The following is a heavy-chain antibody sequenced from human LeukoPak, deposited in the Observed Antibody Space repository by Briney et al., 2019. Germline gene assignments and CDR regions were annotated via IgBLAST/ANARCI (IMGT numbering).Heavy chain of an antibody. Sequence: PSETLSLTCTVSGGSISSSSYYWGWIRQPPGKGLEWIGSIYYSGSTYYNPSPKSRITISLDTSKNHFSLKLSSVTAADTAIYYCARLGSSGQEFDYWGQGTLVTVSS. CDR2: IYYSGST. CDR1: GGSISSSSYY. V-gene: IGHV4-39*02. CDR3: ARLGSSGQEFDY. J-gene: IGHJ4*02. D-gene: IGHD3-22*01.